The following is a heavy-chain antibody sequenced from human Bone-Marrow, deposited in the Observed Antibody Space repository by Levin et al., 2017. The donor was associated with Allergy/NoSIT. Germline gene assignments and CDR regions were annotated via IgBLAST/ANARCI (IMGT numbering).Heavy chain of an antibody. CDR3: ARLADNWNVNWFDP. Sequence: SETLSLTCTISGASINSTNYYWGWIRQPPGKGLEWIGTIYYNSYTYYNPSLKSRVTISKDTSKNQFSLKLSSVTAADTAVYYCARLADNWNVNWFDPWGQGTLVTVSS. D-gene: IGHD1-20*01. V-gene: IGHV4-39*07. CDR2: IYYNSYT. J-gene: IGHJ5*02. CDR1: GASINSTNYY.